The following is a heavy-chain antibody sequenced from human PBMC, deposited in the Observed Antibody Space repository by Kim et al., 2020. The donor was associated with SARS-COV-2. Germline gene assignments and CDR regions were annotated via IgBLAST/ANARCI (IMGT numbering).Heavy chain of an antibody. Sequence: NGNQKNSRKFQGRVTITRDTSASTAYMGLSSLRSEDTAVYYCARKREGMDVWGKGTPVTVSS. CDR3: ARKREGMDV. V-gene: IGHV1-3*01. CDR2: NGNQ. J-gene: IGHJ6*03.